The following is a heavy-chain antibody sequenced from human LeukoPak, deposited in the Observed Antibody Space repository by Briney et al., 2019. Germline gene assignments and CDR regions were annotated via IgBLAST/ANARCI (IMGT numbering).Heavy chain of an antibody. CDR2: ISSSSTK. D-gene: IGHD2-2*03. J-gene: IGHJ3*02. CDR3: AKDLDILVVPAAMASAFDI. Sequence: GGSLRLSCAASGFIVSSNYMSWVRQAPGKGLEWVSYISSSSTKYYADSVKDRFTISRDNSKNTLYLQMTSLRAEDTAIYYCAKDLDILVVPAAMASAFDIWGQGTMVTVSS. CDR1: GFIVSSNY. V-gene: IGHV3-66*03.